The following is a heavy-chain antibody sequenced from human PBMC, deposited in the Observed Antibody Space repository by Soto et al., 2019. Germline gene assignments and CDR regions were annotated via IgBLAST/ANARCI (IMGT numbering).Heavy chain of an antibody. V-gene: IGHV4-59*08. J-gene: IGHJ3*02. Sequence: QVQLQESGPGLVKPSETLSLTCTVSGGSISSYYWSWIRQPPGKGLEWIGYIYYSGSTNYNPSLKRRVTISVDTSKNQFSLKLSSVTAADTAVYYCARRGGYCSGGSCLKAFDIWGQGTMVTVSS. CDR1: GGSISSYY. CDR3: ARRGGYCSGGSCLKAFDI. D-gene: IGHD2-15*01. CDR2: IYYSGST.